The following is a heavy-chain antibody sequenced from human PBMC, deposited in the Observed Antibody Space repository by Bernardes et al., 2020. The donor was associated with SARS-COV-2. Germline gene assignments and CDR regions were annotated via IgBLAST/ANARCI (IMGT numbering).Heavy chain of an antibody. CDR1: GFTFSSYE. CDR3: ARGSTYYYGMDV. Sequence: EGSLRLSCAASGFTFSSYEMNWVRQAPGKGLEWILYISNSGSTIYSADSVKGRFTISRDNAKNSLFLQMNSLRAEDTALYYCARGSTYYYGMDVWGQGTKVTVSS. V-gene: IGHV3-48*03. CDR2: ISNSGSTI. J-gene: IGHJ6*02.